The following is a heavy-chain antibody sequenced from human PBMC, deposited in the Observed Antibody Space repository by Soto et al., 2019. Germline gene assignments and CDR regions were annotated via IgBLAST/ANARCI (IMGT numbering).Heavy chain of an antibody. D-gene: IGHD1-1*01. V-gene: IGHV1-18*01. Sequence: QVHLVQSGAEVKKPGASVKVSCQGSGYAFTTNVITWVRQAPGQGLEWMGWISAHNGNTNYAQKLQGRVTVTRDTSTSTAYMELRSLRYDDTAVYYCARGRYGDYWGQGALVTVSS. CDR3: ARGRYGDY. J-gene: IGHJ4*02. CDR1: GYAFTTNV. CDR2: ISAHNGNT.